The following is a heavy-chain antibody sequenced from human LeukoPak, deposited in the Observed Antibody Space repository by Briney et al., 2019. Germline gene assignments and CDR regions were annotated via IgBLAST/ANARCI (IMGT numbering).Heavy chain of an antibody. Sequence: GGSLRLTCAASAFTFSSYGMHWVRQAPGKGLEWVAVISYDGSNKYYADSVKGRFTISRDNSKNTLYLQMNSLRAEDTAVYYCAKGGRIAVAGPLWYWGQGTLVTVSS. CDR1: AFTFSSYG. D-gene: IGHD6-19*01. CDR3: AKGGRIAVAGPLWY. V-gene: IGHV3-30*18. CDR2: ISYDGSNK. J-gene: IGHJ4*02.